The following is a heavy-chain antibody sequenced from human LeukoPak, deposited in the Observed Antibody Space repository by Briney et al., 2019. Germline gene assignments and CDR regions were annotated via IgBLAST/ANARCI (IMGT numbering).Heavy chain of an antibody. CDR2: IIPIFGTA. J-gene: IGHJ4*02. D-gene: IGHD3-10*01. CDR1: GYTFTGYY. V-gene: IGHV1-69*13. Sequence: SVKVSCKASGYTFTGYYMHWVRQAPGQGLEWMGGIIPIFGTANYAQKFQGRVTITADESTSTAYMELSSLRSEDTAVYYCASSYGSGSYTWGQGTLVTVSS. CDR3: ASSYGSGSYT.